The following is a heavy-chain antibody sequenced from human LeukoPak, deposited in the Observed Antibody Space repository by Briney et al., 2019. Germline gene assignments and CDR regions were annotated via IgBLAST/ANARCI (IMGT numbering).Heavy chain of an antibody. J-gene: IGHJ4*02. Sequence: SETLSLTCTVTGGSVTSHYWNWIRQSPGKGLEWIGYIYYSGATNYSPSLKSRVTISIDTSKNQFSLRLISVTAADTAVYYCARSHCIATSCYLSPDYWGQGNLVAVSS. D-gene: IGHD2-2*01. CDR3: ARSHCIATSCYLSPDY. CDR1: GGSVTSHY. V-gene: IGHV4-59*02. CDR2: IYYSGAT.